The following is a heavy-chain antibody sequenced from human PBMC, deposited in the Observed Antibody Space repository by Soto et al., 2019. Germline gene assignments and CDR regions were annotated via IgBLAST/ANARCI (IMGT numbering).Heavy chain of an antibody. CDR3: AKEGALRYLDWFALAA. J-gene: IGHJ5*02. D-gene: IGHD3-9*01. CDR1: GFTFSSYG. Sequence: QVQLVESGGGVVQPGRSLRLSCAASGFTFSSYGMHWVRQAPGKGLEWVAVISYDGSNKYYADSVKGRFTISRDNSKNTLYLQMNSLRAEDTAVYYCAKEGALRYLDWFALAAWGQGTLVTVSS. CDR2: ISYDGSNK. V-gene: IGHV3-30*18.